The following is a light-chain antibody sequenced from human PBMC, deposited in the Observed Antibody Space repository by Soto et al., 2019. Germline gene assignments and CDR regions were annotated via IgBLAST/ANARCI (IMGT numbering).Light chain of an antibody. Sequence: QSVLTQPASVSGSPGQSITISCTGTSSDVGGYNCVSWHQQHPGKAPKLMIYEVSDRPSGVSNRFSGSKSGNTASLTISGLQAEDEAYYFCSSYTRSSHFLFGTGTKFTVL. CDR3: SSYTRSSHFL. CDR2: EVS. CDR1: SSDVGGYNC. J-gene: IGLJ1*01. V-gene: IGLV2-14*01.